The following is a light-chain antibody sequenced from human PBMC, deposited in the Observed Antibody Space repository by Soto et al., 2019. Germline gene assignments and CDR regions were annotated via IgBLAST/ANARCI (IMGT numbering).Light chain of an antibody. CDR2: EVS. J-gene: IGLJ2*01. Sequence: QSVLTQPPSASGSPGQSVTISCTGTSSDVGGYNYVSWYQQHPGKAPKLMIYEVSKRPSGVPDRFSGSKSGNTASLTVSGLQAEDEADNYCSSYAGSNNLHVVFGGGTKLTVL. CDR3: SSYAGSNNLHVV. V-gene: IGLV2-8*01. CDR1: SSDVGGYNY.